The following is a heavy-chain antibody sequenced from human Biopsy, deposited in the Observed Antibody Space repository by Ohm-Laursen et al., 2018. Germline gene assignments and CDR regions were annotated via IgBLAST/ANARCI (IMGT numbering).Heavy chain of an antibody. Sequence: SVKVSCKAPGGTFSTYGVNWVRQAPGQGLEWLGGNIPILGTGNYAQKFQDRVTVAADTSTSTATMELRSLRSDDTAVYYCATKLTGYFHHWGQGTLVIVSS. J-gene: IGHJ1*01. D-gene: IGHD3-9*01. CDR3: ATKLTGYFHH. CDR1: GGTFSTYG. V-gene: IGHV1-69*06. CDR2: NIPILGTG.